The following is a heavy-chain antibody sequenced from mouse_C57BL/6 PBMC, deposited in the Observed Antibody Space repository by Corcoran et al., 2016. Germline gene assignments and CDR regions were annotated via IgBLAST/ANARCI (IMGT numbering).Heavy chain of an antibody. Sequence: QVQLQQSGAELVKPGASVKISCKASGYAFSSYWMNWVKRRPGKGLEGIGQIYPGDGDTNYHGKFKGKATLTADKSSSTAYMQLSNLTSEDSAVYFCARHYYGSSSYAMDYWGQGTSVTVSS. J-gene: IGHJ4*01. V-gene: IGHV1-80*01. CDR3: ARHYYGSSSYAMDY. D-gene: IGHD1-1*01. CDR2: IYPGDGDT. CDR1: GYAFSSYW.